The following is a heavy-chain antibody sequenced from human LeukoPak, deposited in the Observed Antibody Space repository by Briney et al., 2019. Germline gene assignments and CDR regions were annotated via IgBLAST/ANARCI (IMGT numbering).Heavy chain of an antibody. Sequence: GASVKVSCKASGYTFTSYGISWVRQAPGQGLEWMGWISAYNGNTNYAQKLQGRVTMTTDTSTSTAYMELRSLRFDDMAVYYCARSGVVRGVTPLYFDYWGQGTLVTVSS. CDR1: GYTFTSYG. J-gene: IGHJ4*02. CDR3: ARSGVVRGVTPLYFDY. V-gene: IGHV1-18*03. CDR2: ISAYNGNT. D-gene: IGHD3-10*01.